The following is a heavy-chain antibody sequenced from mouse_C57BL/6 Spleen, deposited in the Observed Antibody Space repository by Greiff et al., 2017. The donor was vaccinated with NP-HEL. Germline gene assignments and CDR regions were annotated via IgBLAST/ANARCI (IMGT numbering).Heavy chain of an antibody. CDR1: GFPITSGYY. CDR2: ITHSGET. V-gene: IGHV12-3*01. CDR3: AGDNYGSGGFAY. D-gene: IGHD1-1*01. J-gene: IGHJ3*01. Sequence: VQRVESGPGLVKPSQSLVLTCSITGFPITSGYYWIWIRQSPGKPLEWKGYITHSGETFYNTSLQSPISMTRETSKNQFFLQLHSVPTENTAMYYCAGDNYGSGGFAYWGQGTLVTVSA.